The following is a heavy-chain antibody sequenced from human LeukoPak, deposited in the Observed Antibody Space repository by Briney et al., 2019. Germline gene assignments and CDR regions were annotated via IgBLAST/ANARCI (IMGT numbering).Heavy chain of an antibody. CDR2: IYYSGNT. J-gene: IGHJ5*02. CDR3: ARGRPVLLWFGEPSNWFDP. CDR1: GGSINNLY. V-gene: IGHV4-59*12. D-gene: IGHD3-10*01. Sequence: SETLSLTCTVSGGSINNLYWSWIRQPPGKALEWIGYIYYSGNTNYNPSLKSRLSISVDTSKNQFSLKLSSVTAADTAVYYCARGRPVLLWFGEPSNWFDPWGQGTLVTVSS.